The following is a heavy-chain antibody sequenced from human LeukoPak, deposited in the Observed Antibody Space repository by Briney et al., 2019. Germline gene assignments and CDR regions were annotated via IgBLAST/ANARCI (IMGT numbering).Heavy chain of an antibody. CDR2: IYTSGST. J-gene: IGHJ3*02. Sequence: SETLSLTCTVSGGSISSGSYYWSWIRQPAGRGLEWIGRIYTSGSTNYNPSLKSRVTISVDTSKNQFSLKLSSVTAADTAVYYCARVTYGAQAFDIWGQGTMVTVSS. V-gene: IGHV4-61*02. CDR1: GGSISSGSYY. D-gene: IGHD4-17*01. CDR3: ARVTYGAQAFDI.